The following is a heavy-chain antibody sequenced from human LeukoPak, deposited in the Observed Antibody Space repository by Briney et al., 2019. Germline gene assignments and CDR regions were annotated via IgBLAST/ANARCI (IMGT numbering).Heavy chain of an antibody. D-gene: IGHD2-15*01. CDR3: AREGYCSGGSCAAFDI. V-gene: IGHV3-21*01. CDR2: ISSSSSYI. CDR1: GFTFSSYS. J-gene: IGHJ3*02. Sequence: PGGSLRLSCAASGFTFSSYSMNWARQAPGKGLEWVSSISSSSSYIYYADSVKGRFTISRDNAKNSLYLQMNSLRAEDTAVYYCAREGYCSGGSCAAFDIWGQGTMVTVSS.